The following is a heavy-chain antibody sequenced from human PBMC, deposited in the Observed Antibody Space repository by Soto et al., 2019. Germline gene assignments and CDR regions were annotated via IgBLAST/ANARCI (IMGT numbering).Heavy chain of an antibody. CDR3: SRISGSYYYDSSGLDAFDI. CDR1: GFSLSTSGMC. J-gene: IGHJ3*02. Sequence: SGPTLVNPTQTLTLTCTFSGFSLSTSGMCVSWIRQPPGKALEWLARIDWDDDKYYGTSLKTRLTISKDTSKNQVVLTMTNMDPVDTATYYCSRISGSYYYDSSGLDAFDIWGQGTMVTVSS. D-gene: IGHD3-22*01. CDR2: IDWDDDK. V-gene: IGHV2-70*11.